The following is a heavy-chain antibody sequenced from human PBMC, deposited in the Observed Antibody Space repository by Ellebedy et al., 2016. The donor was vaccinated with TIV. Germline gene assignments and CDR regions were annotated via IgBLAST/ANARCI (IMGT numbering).Heavy chain of an antibody. CDR2: IYYSGST. D-gene: IGHD1-26*01. J-gene: IGHJ4*02. V-gene: IGHV4-59*08. CDR1: GGSISSYY. Sequence: GSLRLSCTVSGGSISSYYWSWIRQPPGKGLEWIGYIYYSGSTYYNPSLKSRVTISVDTSKNQFSLKLSSVTAADTAVYYCARQEGLVGATSPYLDYWGQGTLVTVSS. CDR3: ARQEGLVGATSPYLDY.